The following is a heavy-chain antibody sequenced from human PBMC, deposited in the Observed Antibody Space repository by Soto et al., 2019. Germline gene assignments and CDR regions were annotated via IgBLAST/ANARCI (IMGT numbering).Heavy chain of an antibody. CDR3: ARQGFGQLHGLVDV. V-gene: IGHV4-59*08. D-gene: IGHD3-10*01. CDR1: GGSITSHY. CDR2: IHHSGST. Sequence: QVQLQESGPGLVKPSETLSLTCSVSGGSITSHYCSWFRQPPGKGLEWIGYIHHSGSTSYNPSLKSRVTRSVDTSKNQFSLKVSSVTAADAALYYCARQGFGQLHGLVDVWGPGTTVTVSS. J-gene: IGHJ6*02.